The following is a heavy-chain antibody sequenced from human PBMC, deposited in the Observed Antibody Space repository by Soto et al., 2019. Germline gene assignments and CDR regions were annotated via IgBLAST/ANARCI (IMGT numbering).Heavy chain of an antibody. V-gene: IGHV3-49*04. D-gene: IGHD5-12*01. J-gene: IGHJ4*02. Sequence: GGSLILSCTASGFTFGYYAINWVRQVPGKGLEWLGFIRNDIYDETTEYAASVKGRIIISRDDSKSMAYLQMDSLKTEDTGVYYCTRGRDGYNPYYFLYWGQGALVTVSS. CDR1: GFTFGYYA. CDR2: IRNDIYDETT. CDR3: TRGRDGYNPYYFLY.